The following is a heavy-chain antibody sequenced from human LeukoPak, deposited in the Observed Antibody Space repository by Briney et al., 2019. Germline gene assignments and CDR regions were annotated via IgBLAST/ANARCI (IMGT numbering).Heavy chain of an antibody. J-gene: IGHJ5*02. V-gene: IGHV5-51*01. Sequence: LGESLKISCKGSGYSFTSYWIGWVRQMPGKGLEWMGIIYPVDSDTRYSPSFQGQVTISADKSISTAYLQWSSLKASDTAMYYCARHNEYYYGSGRSNWFDPWGQGTLVTVSS. D-gene: IGHD3-10*01. CDR3: ARHNEYYYGSGRSNWFDP. CDR2: IYPVDSDT. CDR1: GYSFTSYW.